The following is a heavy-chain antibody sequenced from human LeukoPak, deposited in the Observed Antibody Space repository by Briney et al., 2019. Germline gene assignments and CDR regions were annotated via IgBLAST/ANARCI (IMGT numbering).Heavy chain of an antibody. CDR1: GGSISSSSYY. V-gene: IGHV4-39*07. D-gene: IGHD1-1*01. Sequence: SETLSLTCTVSGGSISSSSYYWGWIRQPPGKGLEWIGSIYYSGSTYYNPSLKSRVTISVDTSKNQFSLKLSSVTAADTAVYYCARRLPLQLELRGGRFDYWGQGTLVTVSS. CDR3: ARRLPLQLELRGGRFDY. J-gene: IGHJ4*02. CDR2: IYYSGST.